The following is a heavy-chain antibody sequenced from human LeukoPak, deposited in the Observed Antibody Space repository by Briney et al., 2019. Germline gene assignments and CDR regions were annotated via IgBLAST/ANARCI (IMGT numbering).Heavy chain of an antibody. J-gene: IGHJ4*02. CDR3: ARHPELYFFDY. V-gene: IGHV4-59*08. Sequence: SETLSLTCTVSGASISSYYWSWIRQPPGKGLEWIGYISYSGSTNYNPYLKSRVTISADTSKNQVSLTLSSVTAADTAVYYCARHPELYFFDYWGQGTLVTVSS. D-gene: IGHD3-10*01. CDR2: ISYSGST. CDR1: GASISSYY.